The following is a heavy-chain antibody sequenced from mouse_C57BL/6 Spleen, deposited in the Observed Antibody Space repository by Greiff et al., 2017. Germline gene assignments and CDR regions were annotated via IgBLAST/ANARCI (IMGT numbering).Heavy chain of an antibody. CDR1: GFTFSDYG. Sequence: EVMLVESGGGLVKPGGSLKLSCAASGFTFSDYGMHWVRQAPEKGLEWVAYISSGCSTIYYADTVKGRFTISRDNAKNTLFLQMTSLRSEDTAMYYCARGNTWFAYWGQGTLVTVSA. CDR3: ARGNTWFAY. J-gene: IGHJ3*01. CDR2: ISSGCSTI. V-gene: IGHV5-17*01. D-gene: IGHD2-1*01.